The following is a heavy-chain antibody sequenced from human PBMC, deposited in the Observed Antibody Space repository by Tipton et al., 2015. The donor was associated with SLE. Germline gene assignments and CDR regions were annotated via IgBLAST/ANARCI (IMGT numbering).Heavy chain of an antibody. Sequence: QLVQSGAEVKRPGASVKVSCKASGYTFTSYGISWVRQAPGQGLEWMGGIIPIFGTANYAQKLQGRVTITADESTSTAYMELSSLRSEDTAVYYCADGDYDYWGQGTLVTVSS. V-gene: IGHV1-69*13. CDR1: GYTFTSYG. CDR2: IIPIFGTA. D-gene: IGHD4-17*01. CDR3: ADGDYDY. J-gene: IGHJ4*02.